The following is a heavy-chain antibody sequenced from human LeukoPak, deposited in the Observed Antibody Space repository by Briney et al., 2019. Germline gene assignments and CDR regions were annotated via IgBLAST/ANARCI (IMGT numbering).Heavy chain of an antibody. CDR2: INHSGST. Sequence: SETLSLTCTVPGGSISNHYWSWIRQPPGKGLEWIGEINHSGSTNYNPSLKSRVTISVDTSKNQFSLKLSSVTAADTAVYYCAMTGTLGVYGMDVWGQGTTVTVSS. J-gene: IGHJ6*02. V-gene: IGHV4-34*01. CDR3: AMTGTLGVYGMDV. D-gene: IGHD3-9*01. CDR1: GGSISNHY.